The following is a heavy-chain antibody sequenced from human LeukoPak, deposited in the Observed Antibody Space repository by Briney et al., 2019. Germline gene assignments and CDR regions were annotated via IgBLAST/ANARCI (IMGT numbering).Heavy chain of an antibody. J-gene: IGHJ4*02. Sequence: SETLSLTCAVYGGSFSGYYWSWIRQPPGKGLEWIGEINHSGSTNYNPSLKSRVTISVDTSKNQFSLKLSSVTAADTAVYYCARVGRRYSGGWPDYWGQGTLVTVSS. V-gene: IGHV4-34*01. CDR3: ARVGRRYSGGWPDY. D-gene: IGHD6-19*01. CDR2: INHSGST. CDR1: GGSFSGYY.